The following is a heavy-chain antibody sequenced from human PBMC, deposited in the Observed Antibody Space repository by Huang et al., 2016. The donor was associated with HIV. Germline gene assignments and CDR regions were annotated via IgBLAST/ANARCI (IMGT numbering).Heavy chain of an antibody. CDR3: ARDPKYHRIGYYRQRRGIDI. Sequence: QIQLMQSGPELKQPGASVKVSCKASGYTFTSYGITGVRQAPGQGTEWMGWISASNGNTEYAQKFQGTVTLTTDTSTNIAYMELRSLRSDDTAKYYCARDPKYHRIGYYRQRRGIDIWGQGTMVIVSS. J-gene: IGHJ3*02. V-gene: IGHV1-18*01. CDR2: ISASNGNT. CDR1: GYTFTSYG. D-gene: IGHD3-22*01.